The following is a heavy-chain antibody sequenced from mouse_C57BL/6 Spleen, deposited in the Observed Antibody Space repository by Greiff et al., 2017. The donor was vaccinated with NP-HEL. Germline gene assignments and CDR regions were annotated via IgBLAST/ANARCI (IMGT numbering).Heavy chain of an antibody. CDR1: GYTFTSYW. Sequence: VQLQQSGAELVKPGASVKMSCKASGYTFTSYWITWVKQRPGQGLEWIGDIYPGSGSTNYNEKFKSKATLTVDTSSSTAYMQLSSLTSEDSAVYYCARGITTVVTGDYFDYWGQGTTLTVSS. D-gene: IGHD1-1*01. CDR2: IYPGSGST. CDR3: ARGITTVVTGDYFDY. J-gene: IGHJ2*01. V-gene: IGHV1-55*01.